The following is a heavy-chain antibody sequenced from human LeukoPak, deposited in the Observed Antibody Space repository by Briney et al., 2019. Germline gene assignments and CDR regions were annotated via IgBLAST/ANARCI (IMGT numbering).Heavy chain of an antibody. CDR3: ARPYYYASSGYPGY. CDR1: GFTFSSYW. J-gene: IGHJ4*02. V-gene: IGHV3-7*01. Sequence: PGGSLRLSCAASGFTFSSYWMSWVRQAPGKGLEWVANIKQDGSEKYYVDSVKGRFTISRDNAKNSLYLQMSSLRADDTAVYYCARPYYYASSGYPGYWGQGTLVTVSS. CDR2: IKQDGSEK. D-gene: IGHD3-22*01.